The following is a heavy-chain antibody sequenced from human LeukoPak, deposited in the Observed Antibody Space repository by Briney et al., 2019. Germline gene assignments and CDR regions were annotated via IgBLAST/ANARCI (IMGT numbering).Heavy chain of an antibody. CDR3: ARVVSSVVPNDAFDI. CDR1: GYSISSGYY. Sequence: SETLSLTCTVSGYSISSGYYWGWIRQPPGKGLEWIGSIYHSGSTYYNPSLKSRVTLSVDTSKNQFSLKLSSVTAADTAVYYCARVVSSVVPNDAFDIWGQGTMVTVSS. D-gene: IGHD2-21*01. CDR2: IYHSGST. J-gene: IGHJ3*02. V-gene: IGHV4-38-2*02.